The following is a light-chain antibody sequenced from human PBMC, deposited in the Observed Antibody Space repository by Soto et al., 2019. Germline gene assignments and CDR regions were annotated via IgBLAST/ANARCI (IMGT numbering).Light chain of an antibody. V-gene: IGKV3-20*01. J-gene: IGKJ5*01. CDR2: GAS. CDR3: QQYGGPPIT. CDR1: HSVSSSY. Sequence: EIVLTQSPGTLYLSPGERATLSCRASHSVSSSYLAWYQQKPGQAPRLLIYGASIRATGIPYRFSGRGSGADFTLTINRLDPGDFAVYHCQQYGGPPITFGQGTRLEIK.